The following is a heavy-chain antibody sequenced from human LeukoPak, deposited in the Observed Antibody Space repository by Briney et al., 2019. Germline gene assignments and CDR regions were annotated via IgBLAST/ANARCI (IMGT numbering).Heavy chain of an antibody. CDR1: GFTVSSTY. Sequence: GGSLRLSCAASGFTVSSTYMSWVRQAPGKGLEWVAVIWYDGSNKYYADSVKGRFTISRDNSKNTLYLQMNSLRAEDTAVYYCARETYYDFWSGYSMGVDYWGQGTLVTVSS. V-gene: IGHV3-33*08. CDR2: IWYDGSNK. CDR3: ARETYYDFWSGYSMGVDY. J-gene: IGHJ4*02. D-gene: IGHD3-3*01.